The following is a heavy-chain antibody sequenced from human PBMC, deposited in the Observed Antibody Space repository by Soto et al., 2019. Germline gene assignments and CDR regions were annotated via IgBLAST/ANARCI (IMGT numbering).Heavy chain of an antibody. CDR3: AKDRGPRTQWLIDPFDD. CDR2: ISYDGTKT. J-gene: IGHJ4*02. Sequence: QVQLVESGGGVVQPGRSLRVSCAASGFTFSIYAMHWVRQAPGTGLEWVAVISYDGTKTYYADSVKGRFTISRDNSKNTVYLQMNSLRAVDTAVYYCAKDRGPRTQWLIDPFDDWGQGTLVTVSP. V-gene: IGHV3-30*18. D-gene: IGHD6-19*01. CDR1: GFTFSIYA.